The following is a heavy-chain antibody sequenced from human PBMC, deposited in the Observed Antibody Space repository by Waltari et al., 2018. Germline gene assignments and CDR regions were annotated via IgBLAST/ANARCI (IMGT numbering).Heavy chain of an antibody. CDR1: GGSISSSSYS. CDR3: ARMVRGYCSSTSCHTDH. J-gene: IGHJ4*02. CDR2: IYYSGST. Sequence: QLQLQESGPGLVKPSETLSLTCTVSGGSISSSSYSWGWVRAPPRKGLEWIGSIYYSGSTYYNPSLKSRVTISVDTSKNQFSLRVSSVTAADTAVFYCARMVRGYCSSTSCHTDHWGQGTLVTVSS. D-gene: IGHD2-2*01. V-gene: IGHV4-39*07.